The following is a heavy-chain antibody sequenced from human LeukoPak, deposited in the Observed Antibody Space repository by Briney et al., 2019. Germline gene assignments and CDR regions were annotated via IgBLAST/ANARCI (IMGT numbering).Heavy chain of an antibody. CDR2: IYISGTT. J-gene: IGHJ4*02. V-gene: IGHV4-4*07. D-gene: IGHD4-23*01. CDR1: GGSISSNY. CDR3: ATDYGGHFDY. Sequence: SETLSLTCTVSGGSISSNYWNWIRQPAEKGLEWLGRIYISGTTYYNPSLKSRLTISVEKSKNQFSLELRPVTAADTAVYYCATDYGGHFDYWGQGTLVTVSS.